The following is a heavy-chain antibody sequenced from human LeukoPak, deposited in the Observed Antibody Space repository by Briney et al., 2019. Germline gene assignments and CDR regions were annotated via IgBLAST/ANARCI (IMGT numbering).Heavy chain of an antibody. J-gene: IGHJ5*02. CDR2: MYYGGSP. CDR1: SGSISSFY. V-gene: IGHV4-59*13. CDR3: VTGRYSYGWYDH. Sequence: PSETPSLTCTVSSGSISSFYWSWIRQPPGKGLEWIGYMYYGGSPNYNPSLKSRVITSLDTSKKQFSLKLNSVTTADTAVYYCVTGRYSYGWYDHWGQGILVIVSS. D-gene: IGHD1-26*01.